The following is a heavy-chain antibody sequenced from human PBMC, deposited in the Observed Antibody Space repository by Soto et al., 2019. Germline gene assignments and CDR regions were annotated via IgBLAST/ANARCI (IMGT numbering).Heavy chain of an antibody. V-gene: IGHV1-46*01. CDR3: ASGSGYCSSPCCDRAHPYGMDV. J-gene: IGHJ6*04. CDR1: GYTFTSYY. CDR2: INPSGGST. Sequence: QVQLVQSGAEVKKPGASVKVSCKASGYTFTSYYMHWVRQAPGQGLEWMGIINPSGGSTSYAQKFQGRGTMTRDPCKSTDYRELSSLGSEDTAVYYSASGSGYCSSPCCDRAHPYGMDVWGEGTTVTVAS. D-gene: IGHD2-2*02.